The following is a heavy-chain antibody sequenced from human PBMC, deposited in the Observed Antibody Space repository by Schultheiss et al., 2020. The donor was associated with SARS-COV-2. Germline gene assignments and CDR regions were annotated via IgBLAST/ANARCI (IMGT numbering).Heavy chain of an antibody. Sequence: GGSLRLSCAASGFTFDDYAMHWVRQAPGKGLEWVSGISWNSGSIGYADSVKGRFTISRDNAKNTMYLQMNSLRAEDTAVYYCARGNGGLDVWGQGTTVTVSS. CDR2: ISWNSGSI. V-gene: IGHV3-9*01. CDR1: GFTFDDYA. CDR3: ARGNGGLDV. J-gene: IGHJ6*02.